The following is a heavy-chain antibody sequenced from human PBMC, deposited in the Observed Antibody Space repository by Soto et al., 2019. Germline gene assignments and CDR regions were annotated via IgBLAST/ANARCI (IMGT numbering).Heavy chain of an antibody. J-gene: IGHJ6*02. CDR3: ARLLRHNYYGMDV. Sequence: QLQLQESGPGLVKPSETLSLTCTVSGGSISSSSYYWGWIRQPPGKGLEWIGSIYYSGSTYYNPSLKSRVTISVDTSKNQFSLELSSVTAADTAVYYCARLLRHNYYGMDVWGQGTTVTVSS. V-gene: IGHV4-39*01. CDR2: IYYSGST. D-gene: IGHD5-12*01. CDR1: GGSISSSSYY.